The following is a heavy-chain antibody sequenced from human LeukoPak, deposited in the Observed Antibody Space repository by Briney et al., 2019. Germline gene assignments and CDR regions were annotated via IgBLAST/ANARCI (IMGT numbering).Heavy chain of an antibody. CDR1: GFTFSSYA. CDR2: ISGSGGST. V-gene: IGHV3-23*01. Sequence: GGSLRLSCAASGFTFSSYAMSWVRQAPGKGLEWVSAISGSGGSTYYADSVKGRFTISRDNSKNTLYLQMNSLRAVDTAVYYCARDTLTHYYDSSGCGYWGQGTLVTVSS. CDR3: ARDTLTHYYDSSGCGY. J-gene: IGHJ4*02. D-gene: IGHD3-22*01.